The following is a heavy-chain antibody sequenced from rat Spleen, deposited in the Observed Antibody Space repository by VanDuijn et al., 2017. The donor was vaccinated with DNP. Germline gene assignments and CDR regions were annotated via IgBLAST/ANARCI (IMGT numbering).Heavy chain of an antibody. J-gene: IGHJ4*01. D-gene: IGHD4-3*01. Sequence: QVQLKESGPGLVQPSQTLSLTCTVSGFSLTNYHVHWVRQPPGKGLEWMGVIWNNGGTRYNSVLKSRLSISKDTSKSQVFLKLNSLQTEDTATYYCARDLIIRDTTSAMDAWGPGTSVTVSS. CDR3: ARDLIIRDTTSAMDA. V-gene: IGHV2-41*01. CDR1: GFSLTNYH. CDR2: IWNNGGT.